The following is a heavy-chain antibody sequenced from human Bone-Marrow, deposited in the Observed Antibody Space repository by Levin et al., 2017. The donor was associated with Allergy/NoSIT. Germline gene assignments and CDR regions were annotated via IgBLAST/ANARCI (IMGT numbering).Heavy chain of an antibody. CDR1: GYTFTSSYD. D-gene: IGHD3-10*01. Sequence: VASVKVSCKASGYTFTSSYDINWVRQATGQGPEWLGWMNPNSGNTGYAQKFQGRVTMTRDTSISTAYMELSSLRSDDTAVYFCARGASVVRGVIKVSGMDVWGQGTTVTVSS. CDR2: MNPNSGNT. CDR3: ARGASVVRGVIKVSGMDV. V-gene: IGHV1-8*01. J-gene: IGHJ6*02.